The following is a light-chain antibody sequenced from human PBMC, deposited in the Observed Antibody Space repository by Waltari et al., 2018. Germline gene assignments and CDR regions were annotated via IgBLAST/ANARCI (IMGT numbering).Light chain of an antibody. CDR1: QSVSTY. Sequence: EIVLTQSPATLSLSPGERATPSCRARQSVSTYLAWYQHKPGQAPRLLIYDASNRATGIPARFSGSGSGTDFTLTISSLEPDDFAVYYCQQRTNGPPVTFGQGTRLDLK. CDR2: DAS. J-gene: IGKJ5*01. CDR3: QQRTNGPPVT. V-gene: IGKV3-11*01.